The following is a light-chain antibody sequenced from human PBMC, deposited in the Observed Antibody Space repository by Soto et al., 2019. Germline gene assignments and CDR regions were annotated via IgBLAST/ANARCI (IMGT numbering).Light chain of an antibody. CDR1: QSVSSSY. CDR2: GAS. Sequence: EIVLTQSPGTLPLSSGERATLVCSRSQSVSSSYLAWYQQKPGQAPRLLIYGASSSGTGIPNRFSGSGSWTDFAITTSRLEPEYFAVYYCQQYGSSLGRTFGGGTKVDIK. V-gene: IGKV3-20*01. CDR3: QQYGSSLGRT. J-gene: IGKJ4*02.